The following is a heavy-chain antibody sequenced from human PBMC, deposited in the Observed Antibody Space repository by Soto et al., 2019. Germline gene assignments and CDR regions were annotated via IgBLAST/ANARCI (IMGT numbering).Heavy chain of an antibody. V-gene: IGHV2-5*01. CDR3: ARGLATLPVFAFDI. CDR1: GISLSTSGVG. J-gene: IGHJ3*02. CDR2: VYWNDDK. D-gene: IGHD1-1*01. Sequence: GPTLVNPTQTLTLTCTLSGISLSTSGVGLGWIRQTPGKALEWLALVYWNDDKHYSPSLKSRLTITKDTSKNQAILTMTNMDPVDTATYYCARGLATLPVFAFDIWGQGTVVTVSS.